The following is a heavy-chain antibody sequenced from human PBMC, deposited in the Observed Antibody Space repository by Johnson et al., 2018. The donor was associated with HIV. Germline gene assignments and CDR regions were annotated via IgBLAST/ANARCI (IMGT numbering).Heavy chain of an antibody. CDR2: ISYDGSNK. CDR1: GFTFSSYG. CDR3: ASRYYDDNTYSDACDI. V-gene: IGHV3-30*03. D-gene: IGHD3-22*01. Sequence: QMQLVESGGGVVQPGRSLRLSCAASGFTFSSYGMHWVRQAPGKGLEWVAVISYDGSNKYYVDSVKGRFTISRDNAKNTLYLQMNSLRAEDTAVYYCASRYYDDNTYSDACDIWGQGTMVTVSS. J-gene: IGHJ3*02.